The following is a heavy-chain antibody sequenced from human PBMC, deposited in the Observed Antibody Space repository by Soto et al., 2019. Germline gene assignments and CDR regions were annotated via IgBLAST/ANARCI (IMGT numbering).Heavy chain of an antibody. V-gene: IGHV3-48*01. D-gene: IGHD2-15*01. J-gene: IGHJ3*02. CDR3: ARDSGYCSGGSCYHDAFDI. Sequence: EVQLVESGGGLVQPGGSPRLSCAASGFTFSSYSMNWVRQAPGKGLEWVSYISSSSSTIYYADSVKGRFTISRDNAKNSLYLQMNSLRAEDTAVYYCARDSGYCSGGSCYHDAFDIWGQGTMVTVSS. CDR2: ISSSSSTI. CDR1: GFTFSSYS.